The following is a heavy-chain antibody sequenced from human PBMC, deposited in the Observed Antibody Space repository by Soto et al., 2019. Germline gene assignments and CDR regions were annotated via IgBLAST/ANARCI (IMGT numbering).Heavy chain of an antibody. CDR2: ISAYDGYT. J-gene: IGHJ6*02. CDR1: GYTFTSYG. D-gene: IGHD2-21*01. V-gene: IGHV1-18*01. Sequence: QVQLVQSGAEVKKPGASVKVSCKASGYTFTSYGINWVRQAPGQGLEWLGWISAYDGYTNYAQILQGRVSRTTDTTTKTACTERRSLRSDDTAMYYWARGGFDECGGARNYYYYGMNVWGQGTTVTVSS. CDR3: ARGGFDECGGARNYYYYGMNV.